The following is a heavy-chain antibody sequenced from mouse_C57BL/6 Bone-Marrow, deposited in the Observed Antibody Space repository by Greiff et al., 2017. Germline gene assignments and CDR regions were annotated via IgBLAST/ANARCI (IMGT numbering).Heavy chain of an antibody. CDR2: IDPTSGGT. J-gene: IGHJ4*01. D-gene: IGHD1-3*01. Sequence: QVHVKQPGAELVKPGASVKLSCKASGYTFTSYWMHWVKQRPGRGLEWIGRIDPTSGGTKSNEKFKRKATLTVDKPAITAYMQLSSLTSEDSAVYNCARSSYYAMDYWGQGTSVTVAS. CDR1: GYTFTSYW. V-gene: IGHV1-72*01. CDR3: ARSSYYAMDY.